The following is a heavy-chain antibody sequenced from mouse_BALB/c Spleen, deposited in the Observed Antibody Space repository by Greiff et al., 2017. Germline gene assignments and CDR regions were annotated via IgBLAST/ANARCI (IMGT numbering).Heavy chain of an antibody. CDR1: GFTFSGYY. D-gene: IGHD1-2*01. CDR3: ARHRAYGVCYAMDY. Sequence: EVQLVESGGGLVKPGGSLKLSCAASGFTFSGYYMYWVRQTPEKRLEWVATISDGGSYTYYPDSVKGRFTISRDNAKNNLYLQMSSLKSEDTAMYYCARHRAYGVCYAMDYWGQGTSVTVSS. CDR2: ISDGGSYT. V-gene: IGHV5-4*02. J-gene: IGHJ4*01.